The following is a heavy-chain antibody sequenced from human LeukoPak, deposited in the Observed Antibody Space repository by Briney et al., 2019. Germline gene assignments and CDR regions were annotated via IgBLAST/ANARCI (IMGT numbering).Heavy chain of an antibody. Sequence: SVKVSCKASGGTFSSYAISRVRQAPGQGLEWMGGIIPIFGTPNYAQKFQGRVAITADESTSTAYMELSSLRSEDTAVYYCARAVFGETYYYYYYMDVWGKGTTVTVSS. V-gene: IGHV1-69*13. CDR3: ARAVFGETYYYYYYMDV. CDR2: IIPIFGTP. CDR1: GGTFSSYA. J-gene: IGHJ6*03. D-gene: IGHD3-16*01.